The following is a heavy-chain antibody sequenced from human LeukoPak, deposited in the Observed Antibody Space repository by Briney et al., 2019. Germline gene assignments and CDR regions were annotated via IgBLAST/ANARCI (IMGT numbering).Heavy chain of an antibody. CDR3: ASSVDTAMV. CDR2: IFHSGGT. V-gene: IGHV4-38-2*02. Sequence: KPSETLSLTCTVSGYSISSGFQWGWLRQPPGKGLEWIGNIFHSGGTYYSPSLKSRVTISVDTSKNQFSLKLSSVTAADTAVYYCASSVDTAMVWGQGTLVTVSS. D-gene: IGHD5-18*01. J-gene: IGHJ4*02. CDR1: GYSISSGFQ.